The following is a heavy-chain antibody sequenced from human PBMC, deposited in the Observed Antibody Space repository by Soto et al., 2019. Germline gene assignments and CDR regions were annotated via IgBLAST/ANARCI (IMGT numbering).Heavy chain of an antibody. Sequence: QVQLQQSGPGLVKPSGTLSLTCFVSGDSINNTYWWSWVRQAPEKGLEWIGEIYPTGGRSYMPSLRGRMTLSVDTSKNQFSMKLTSVTAADTAVYYCARAVYCTTANCWDDFHYYNIDVWGQGTAVTVSS. D-gene: IGHD2-2*01. CDR2: IYPTGGR. J-gene: IGHJ6*02. CDR1: GDSINNTYW. V-gene: IGHV4-4*02. CDR3: ARAVYCTTANCWDDFHYYNIDV.